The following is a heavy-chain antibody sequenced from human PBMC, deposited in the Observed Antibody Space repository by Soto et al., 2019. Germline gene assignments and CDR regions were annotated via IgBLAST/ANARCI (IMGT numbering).Heavy chain of an antibody. CDR2: IIPIFGTA. CDR3: ARDRSGYMGGFDY. V-gene: IGHV1-69*13. J-gene: IGHJ4*02. Sequence: SVKVSFKASGGTFSSYAISWVRQAPGQGLEWMGGIIPIFGTANYAQKFQGRVTITADESTSTAYMELSSLRSEDTAVYYCARDRSGYMGGFDYWGQGTLVTVSS. D-gene: IGHD3-22*01. CDR1: GGTFSSYA.